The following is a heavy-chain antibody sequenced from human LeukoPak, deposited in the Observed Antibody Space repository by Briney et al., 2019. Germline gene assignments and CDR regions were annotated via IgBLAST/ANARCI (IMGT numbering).Heavy chain of an antibody. Sequence: GGSLRLSCAASGFTFSSYTMNWVRQAPGKGLEWVSSISSTSSYIYYADSLKGRFTISRDNAKNSLYLQMNSLRAEDTAVYYCARGKEPVAGSLSHFDYWGQGTLVTVSS. CDR3: ARGKEPVAGSLSHFDY. V-gene: IGHV3-21*01. CDR1: GFTFSSYT. J-gene: IGHJ4*02. D-gene: IGHD6-19*01. CDR2: ISSTSSYI.